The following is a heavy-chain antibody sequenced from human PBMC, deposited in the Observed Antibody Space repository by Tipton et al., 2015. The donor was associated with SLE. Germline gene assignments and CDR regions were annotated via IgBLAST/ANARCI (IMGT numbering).Heavy chain of an antibody. V-gene: IGHV1-18*01. Sequence: QSGAEVKKPGASVKVSCKASYYTFTDYGVSWVRQAPGQGLEWMGWVSAYSGNTNSAQNLQGRVTMTTDTSTSTAYMELRSLRSDDTAVYYCARQRLQPGGDYFDYWGQGTLVTVSS. J-gene: IGHJ4*02. CDR1: YYTFTDYG. D-gene: IGHD4-11*01. CDR3: ARQRLQPGGDYFDY. CDR2: VSAYSGNT.